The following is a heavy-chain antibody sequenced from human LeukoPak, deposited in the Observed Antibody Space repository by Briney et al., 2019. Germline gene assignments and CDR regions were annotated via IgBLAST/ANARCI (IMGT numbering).Heavy chain of an antibody. D-gene: IGHD3-10*01. J-gene: IGHJ4*02. Sequence: ASVKVSCKASGYTFTGYYMHWVRQAPGQGLEWMGRLLPNSDGTAYAQKFQGRVTMTRDTSISTAYMELSRLRFDDTAVYYCLVDGSGTYTGLDHWGQGTLVDVSS. CDR1: GYTFTGYY. CDR2: LLPNSDGT. CDR3: LVDGSGTYTGLDH. V-gene: IGHV1-2*06.